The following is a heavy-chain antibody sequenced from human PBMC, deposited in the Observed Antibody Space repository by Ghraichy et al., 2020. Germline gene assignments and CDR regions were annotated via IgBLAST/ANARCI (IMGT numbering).Heavy chain of an antibody. CDR3: ARKGEVHYGGNSADD. V-gene: IGHV3-48*04. CDR1: GFTFSSYS. J-gene: IGHJ4*02. D-gene: IGHD4-23*01. Sequence: GALRLSCAVSGFTFSSYSMNWVRQAPGKGLEWVAYIGTRSSIIYYADSVKGRFTISRDNARNSLYLQMNSLRAEDTAVYYCARKGEVHYGGNSADDWGQVTLVTVSS. CDR2: IGTRSSII.